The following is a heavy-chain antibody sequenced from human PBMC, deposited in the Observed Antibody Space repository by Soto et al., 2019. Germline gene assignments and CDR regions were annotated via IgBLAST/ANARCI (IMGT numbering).Heavy chain of an antibody. Sequence: EVQLLESGGGLVQPGGSLRLSCAASGFTFSTYAMAWVRQAPGKGLEWVSSISSSSGSTFYADSVKGRFTNSRDNSENTRSLQMNSLRAEDTAVYYCAKQPLKVPLRFDYWGQGTLVTVSS. D-gene: IGHD6-25*01. CDR3: AKQPLKVPLRFDY. CDR1: GFTFSTYA. CDR2: ISSSSGST. V-gene: IGHV3-23*01. J-gene: IGHJ4*02.